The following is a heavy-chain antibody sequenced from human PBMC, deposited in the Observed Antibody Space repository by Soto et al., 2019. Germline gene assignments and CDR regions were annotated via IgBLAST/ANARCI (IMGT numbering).Heavy chain of an antibody. J-gene: IGHJ4*02. CDR1: GGTFSSYA. V-gene: IGHV1-69*13. Sequence: GASVKVSCKASGGTFSSYAISWVRQAPGQGLEWMGGIIPIFGTANYAQKFQGRVTITADESTSTAYMELSSLRSEDTAVYYCARAGGSSEGYSSGWAWNWGQGTLATVSS. CDR2: IIPIFGTA. CDR3: ARAGGSSEGYSSGWAWN. D-gene: IGHD6-19*01.